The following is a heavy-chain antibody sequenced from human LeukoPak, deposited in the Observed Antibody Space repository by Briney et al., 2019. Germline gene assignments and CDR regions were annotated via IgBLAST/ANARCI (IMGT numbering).Heavy chain of an antibody. CDR1: GFTFSSYA. Sequence: GGSLRLSCAASGFTFSSYAMHWVRQAPGKGLEYVSAISSNGGSTYYANSVKGRFTISRDNSKNTLYLQMGSLRAEDMAVYYCARDMDYWGQGTLVTVSS. J-gene: IGHJ4*02. CDR2: ISSNGGST. V-gene: IGHV3-64*01. CDR3: ARDMDY.